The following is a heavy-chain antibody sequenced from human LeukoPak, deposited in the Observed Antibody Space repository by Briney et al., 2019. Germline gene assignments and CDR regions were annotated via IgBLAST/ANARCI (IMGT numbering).Heavy chain of an antibody. J-gene: IGHJ4*02. CDR1: GFTFSSYA. CDR2: ISGSGDNT. D-gene: IGHD4-17*01. V-gene: IGHV3-23*01. CDR3: AKARDYGDYGGLDY. Sequence: GGSLRLSCAASGFTFSSYAMSWVRQAPGKGLEWVSGISGSGDNTYYADSVKGRFTISRDNSKNTLYVQVNSLRAEDTAVYYCAKARDYGDYGGLDYWGQGTLVTVSS.